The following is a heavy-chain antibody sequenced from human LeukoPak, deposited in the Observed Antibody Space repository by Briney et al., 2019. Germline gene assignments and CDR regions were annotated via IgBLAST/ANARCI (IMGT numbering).Heavy chain of an antibody. J-gene: IGHJ3*01. Sequence: SQTLSLTCTVSGGPIRDFYWSWIRLPPGKGLEWIGYTYYSGSTSYNPSLESRVAISVDMSKSQFSLELSSVTAADTAIYYCTRHKRWLQFPDAFDVWGQGTMVTVSS. D-gene: IGHD5-24*01. CDR1: GGPIRDFY. CDR3: TRHKRWLQFPDAFDV. V-gene: IGHV4-59*08. CDR2: TYYSGST.